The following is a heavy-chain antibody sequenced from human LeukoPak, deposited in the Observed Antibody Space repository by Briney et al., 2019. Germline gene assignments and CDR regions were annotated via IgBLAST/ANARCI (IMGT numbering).Heavy chain of an antibody. CDR1: GFTFSSYE. J-gene: IGHJ4*02. D-gene: IGHD3-3*01. Sequence: GGSLRLSCAASGFTFSSYEMNWVRQAPGKGLEWVSYISSSGSTIYYADSVKGRFTISRDNAKNSLYLQMNSLRAEDTAVYYCASFDDYDFWSGYSYWGQGTLVTASS. CDR2: ISSSGSTI. V-gene: IGHV3-48*03. CDR3: ASFDDYDFWSGYSY.